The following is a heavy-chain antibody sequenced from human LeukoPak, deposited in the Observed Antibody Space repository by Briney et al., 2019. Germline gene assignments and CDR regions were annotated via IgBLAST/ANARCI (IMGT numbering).Heavy chain of an antibody. CDR2: IWSDGINK. CDR1: GFTLSSTG. CDR3: AKERKPFDAFDI. V-gene: IGHV3-33*06. Sequence: PGKSLRLSCAASGFTLSSTGMHWVRQAPGKGLEWVAVIWSDGINKFYADSVRGRFTFSRDNSKNTLSLQMNSLRAEDTAVYYCAKERKPFDAFDIWGQGTMVTVSS. J-gene: IGHJ3*02.